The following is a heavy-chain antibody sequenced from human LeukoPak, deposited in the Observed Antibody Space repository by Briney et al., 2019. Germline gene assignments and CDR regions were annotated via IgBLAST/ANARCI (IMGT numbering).Heavy chain of an antibody. D-gene: IGHD3-22*01. J-gene: IGHJ4*02. CDR1: GGSISSYY. CDR3: ARSSRDYYDSSGVVNFDY. CDR2: IYTSGST. V-gene: IGHV4-4*07. Sequence: PSETLSLTCTVSGGSISSYYWSWIRQPAGKGLEWIGRIYTSGSTNYNPSHKSRVTMSVDTSKNQFSLKLSSVTAADTAVYYRARSSRDYYDSSGVVNFDYWGQGTLVTVSS.